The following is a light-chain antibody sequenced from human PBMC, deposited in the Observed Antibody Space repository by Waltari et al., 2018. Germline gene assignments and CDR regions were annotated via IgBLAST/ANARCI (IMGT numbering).Light chain of an antibody. Sequence: SYDLTQPPSVSVSPGQTARSTCSGDAFPKQYGSWYQQKSGQAPVLMIFKDKERPSGIPERFSGSSSGTTVTLTISGVQAEDEADYYCQSVDSSATYVIFGGGTKLTVL. CDR3: QSVDSSATYVI. V-gene: IGLV3-25*03. J-gene: IGLJ2*01. CDR1: AFPKQY. CDR2: KDK.